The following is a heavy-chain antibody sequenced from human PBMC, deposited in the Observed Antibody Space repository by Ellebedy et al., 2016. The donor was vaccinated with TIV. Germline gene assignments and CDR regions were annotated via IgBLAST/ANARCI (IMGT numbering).Heavy chain of an antibody. CDR3: ARDTYRGHDY. D-gene: IGHD5-12*01. V-gene: IGHV3-7*03. CDR1: GFPFSSEW. J-gene: IGHJ4*02. CDR2: INHDGSET. Sequence: GESLKISCAASGFPFSSEWVSWVRQAPGKGLEWVANINHDGSETYYVDSVKGRFTISRDNAKNSLYLQMSSLRVEDTALYYCARDTYRGHDYWGQGTLVTVSS.